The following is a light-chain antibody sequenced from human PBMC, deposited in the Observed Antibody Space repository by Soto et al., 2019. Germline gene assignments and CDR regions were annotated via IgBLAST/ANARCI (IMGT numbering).Light chain of an antibody. CDR1: QSVSSY. CDR3: HQRQSWPRT. V-gene: IGKV3-11*01. J-gene: IGKJ1*01. CDR2: GAS. Sequence: EIVLTQSPATLSLSPGERATLYCRASQSVSSYLAWFQQKPGQSPRLLIYGASTRATGIPERFSGSGSETGFTLTISDVEPEDFAVYYCHQRQSWPRTFGQGTKVDIK.